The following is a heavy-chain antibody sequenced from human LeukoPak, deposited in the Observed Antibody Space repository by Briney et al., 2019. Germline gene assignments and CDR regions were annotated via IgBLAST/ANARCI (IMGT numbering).Heavy chain of an antibody. D-gene: IGHD6-19*01. CDR1: GDSVSSNSAA. Sequence: SQTLSLTCALSGDSVSSNSAAWNWIRQSPSRGLEWLGRTYYRSKWYNDYAVSVKSRITINPDTSKNRFSLQLNSVTPEDTAVYYCARAPLAVAVAGSDAFDIWGQGTMVTVSS. J-gene: IGHJ3*02. CDR3: ARAPLAVAVAGSDAFDI. CDR2: TYYRSKWYN. V-gene: IGHV6-1*01.